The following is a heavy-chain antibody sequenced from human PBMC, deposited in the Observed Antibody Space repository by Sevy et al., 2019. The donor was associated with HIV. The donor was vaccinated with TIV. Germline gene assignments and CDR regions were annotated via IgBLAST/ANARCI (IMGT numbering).Heavy chain of an antibody. CDR2: TYYTGST. CDR1: GGSIGPYS. J-gene: IGHJ3*02. Sequence: SETLYLTCTVSGGSIGPYSWNWIRHSPGKALEWIGYTYYTGSTNYNPSLKSRVTISVDTSKNQFSLNLKSVTAADTAMYYCARDGTLGTNDYGDYAFDMWGQGTMVTVSS. D-gene: IGHD4-17*01. CDR3: ARDGTLGTNDYGDYAFDM. V-gene: IGHV4-59*01.